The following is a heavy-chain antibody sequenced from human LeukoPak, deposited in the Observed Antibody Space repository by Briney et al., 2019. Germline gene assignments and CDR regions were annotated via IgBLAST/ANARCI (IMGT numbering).Heavy chain of an antibody. J-gene: IGHJ4*02. CDR2: IRYDGSNQ. V-gene: IGHV3-30*02. Sequence: GGSLRLSCAASGFTFSNYGMHWVRQAPGKGLEWVAFIRYDGSNQYYADSVKGRFTISRDNAKNSLYLQMNSLRAEDTALYYCAKEYSSGWPRPPLEHFDYWGQGTLVTVSS. D-gene: IGHD6-19*01. CDR1: GFTFSNYG. CDR3: AKEYSSGWPRPPLEHFDY.